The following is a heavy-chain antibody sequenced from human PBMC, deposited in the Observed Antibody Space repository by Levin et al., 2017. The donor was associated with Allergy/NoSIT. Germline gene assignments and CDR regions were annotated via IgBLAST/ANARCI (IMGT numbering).Heavy chain of an antibody. V-gene: IGHV4-59*01. D-gene: IGHD2-2*01. CDR3: ARDRVITSGSTYYYYGVDG. CDR2: LSDSGNS. CDR1: GGSISSYF. J-gene: IGHJ6*02. Sequence: TLSLTCTVSGGSISSYFWSWIRQPPGKGPEWIGHLSDSGNSNYNPSLRSRVTISVDTSKNQFSLKLTSVTAADTAVYYCARDRVITSGSTYYYYGVDGWGQGTTVTVSS.